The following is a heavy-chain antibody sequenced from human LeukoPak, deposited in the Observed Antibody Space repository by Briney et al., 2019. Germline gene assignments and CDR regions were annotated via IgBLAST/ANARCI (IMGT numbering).Heavy chain of an antibody. Sequence: GGSLRLSCAASGFTFSNYWMHWVRQAPGKGLVWVSRINSDGSSTSYADSVKGRFTISRDNAKNTLYLQMNSLRAEDTAVYYCASNYYDTSDYPVFDYWGQGTLVTVSS. D-gene: IGHD3-22*01. J-gene: IGHJ4*02. CDR2: INSDGSST. CDR1: GFTFSNYW. CDR3: ASNYYDTSDYPVFDY. V-gene: IGHV3-74*01.